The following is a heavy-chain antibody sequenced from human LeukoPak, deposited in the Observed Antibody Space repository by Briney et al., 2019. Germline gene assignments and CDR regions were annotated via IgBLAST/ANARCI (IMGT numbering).Heavy chain of an antibody. CDR2: ISGSSSTI. Sequence: GGSLRLSCAASGFTFSDYYMSWIRRAPGKGLEWVSYISGSSSTIYYADSVKGRFTISRDNAKNSLYLQMNSLRAEDTAIYYCARDGPQRPTDGWGQGTMVTVSS. V-gene: IGHV3-11*04. D-gene: IGHD5-18*01. CDR3: ARDGPQRPTDG. CDR1: GFTFSDYY. J-gene: IGHJ3*01.